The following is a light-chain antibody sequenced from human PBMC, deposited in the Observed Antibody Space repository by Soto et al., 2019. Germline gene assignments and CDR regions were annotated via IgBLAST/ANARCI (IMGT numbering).Light chain of an antibody. J-gene: IGKJ4*01. V-gene: IGKV3-11*01. CDR2: DAT. CDR1: QSVVRY. CDR3: XQXXHWPPLT. Sequence: EIVLTRSPVTLSLSPGDTATLSCRASQSVVRYVAWYQQKPGQAPRLLIYDATIRASGIPARFSGSGYGTDFSLTISSLEPEDXAVYXCXQXXHWPPLTFGGGTKVEVK.